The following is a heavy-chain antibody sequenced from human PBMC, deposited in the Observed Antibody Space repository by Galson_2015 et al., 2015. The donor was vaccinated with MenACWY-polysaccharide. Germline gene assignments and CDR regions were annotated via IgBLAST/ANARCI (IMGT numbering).Heavy chain of an antibody. D-gene: IGHD3-3*01. CDR1: GFTFSSYW. CDR2: ISSDGSST. J-gene: IGHJ3*01. V-gene: IGHV3-74*01. Sequence: SLRLSCAASGFTFSSYWMHWVRHVPGKGLVWVSRISSDGSSTSYADSVKGRFTISRDNSKNTLFLEMNSLGAEDTAVYYCAREWSRIVFHAFDPGGQGTMVTVSS. CDR3: AREWSRIVFHAFDP.